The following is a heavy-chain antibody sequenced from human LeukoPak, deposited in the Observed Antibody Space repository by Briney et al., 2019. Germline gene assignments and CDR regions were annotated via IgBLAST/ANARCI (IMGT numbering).Heavy chain of an antibody. Sequence: GASVKVSCKASGYTFTSYYMHRVRQAPGQGLEWMGIINPSGGSTSYAQKFQGRVTMTRDTSTSTVYMELSSLRSEDTAAYYCARDHSWGSGFDYWGQGTLVTVSS. CDR1: GYTFTSYY. J-gene: IGHJ4*02. V-gene: IGHV1-46*01. CDR3: ARDHSWGSGFDY. D-gene: IGHD7-27*01. CDR2: INPSGGST.